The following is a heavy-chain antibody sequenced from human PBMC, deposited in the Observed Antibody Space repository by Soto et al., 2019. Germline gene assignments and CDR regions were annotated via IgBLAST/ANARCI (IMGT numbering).Heavy chain of an antibody. D-gene: IGHD2-15*01. V-gene: IGHV1-8*01. CDR3: ARVMTYCSGGSCYSAGPDY. CDR1: GYTFTSHD. J-gene: IGHJ4*02. CDR2: MNPNSGNT. Sequence: ASVKVSCKASGYTFTSHDINWVRQATGQGLEWMGWMNPNSGNTGYAQKLQDRVTMTRNTSISTAYMELSSLRSEDTAVYYCARVMTYCSGGSCYSAGPDYWGQGTLVTVSS.